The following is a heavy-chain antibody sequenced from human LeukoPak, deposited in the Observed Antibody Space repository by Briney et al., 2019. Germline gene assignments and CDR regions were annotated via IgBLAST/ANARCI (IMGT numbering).Heavy chain of an antibody. J-gene: IGHJ5*02. V-gene: IGHV5-51*03. D-gene: IGHD2-15*01. CDR1: GYSFTSYW. Sequence: KPGESLKISCKGSGYSFTSYWIGWVRQMPGKGLEWMGIIYPGDSDTRYSPSFQGQVTISADKSISTAYLQWSSLKASDTAMYYCASLRCSGGSCYSSWFDPWGQGTLVTVSS. CDR3: ASLRCSGGSCYSSWFDP. CDR2: IYPGDSDT.